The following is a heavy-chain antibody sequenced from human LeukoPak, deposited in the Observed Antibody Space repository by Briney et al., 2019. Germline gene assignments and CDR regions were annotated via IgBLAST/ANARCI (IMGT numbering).Heavy chain of an antibody. CDR2: IYSGGST. D-gene: IGHD2-15*01. CDR1: GFIVSHNY. V-gene: IGHV3-53*01. CDR3: ARPHCGGGSCYLDY. Sequence: GGSLRLSCAASGFIVSHNYMSWVRQAPGKGLESVSLIYSGGSTYYADSVRGRFTISRDNSKNTLYLQMNNLRVEDAAVYYCARPHCGGGSCYLDYWGQGTLVTVSS. J-gene: IGHJ4*02.